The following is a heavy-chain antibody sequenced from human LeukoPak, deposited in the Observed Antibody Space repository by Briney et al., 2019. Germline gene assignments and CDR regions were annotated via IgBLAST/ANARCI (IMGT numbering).Heavy chain of an antibody. D-gene: IGHD3-10*01. CDR1: GGAISSYY. J-gene: IGHJ4*02. CDR2: IYTSGST. Sequence: SETLSLTCTVPGGAISSYYWSWIRQPAGKGLEWIGRIYTSGSTNYNPSLKSRVTMSVDTSKNQFSLKLNSVTAADTAVYYCAREVSGWPHFDYWGQGTLVTVSS. V-gene: IGHV4-4*07. CDR3: AREVSGWPHFDY.